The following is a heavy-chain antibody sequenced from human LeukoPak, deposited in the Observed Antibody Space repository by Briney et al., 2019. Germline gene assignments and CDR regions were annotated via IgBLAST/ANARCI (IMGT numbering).Heavy chain of an antibody. Sequence: KPGGSLRLSCAASGFTFSSYSMNWVRQAPGKGLEWVSSISSSSSYIYYADSVKGRFTISRDNAKNSLYLQMNSLRAEDTAVYYCARDHYYDSSGYYFPYYYYGMDVWGQGTAVTVSS. D-gene: IGHD3-22*01. J-gene: IGHJ6*02. CDR1: GFTFSSYS. CDR2: ISSSSSYI. V-gene: IGHV3-21*01. CDR3: ARDHYYDSSGYYFPYYYYGMDV.